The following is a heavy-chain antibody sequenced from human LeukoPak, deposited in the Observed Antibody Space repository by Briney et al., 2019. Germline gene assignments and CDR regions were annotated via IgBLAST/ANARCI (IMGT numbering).Heavy chain of an antibody. V-gene: IGHV3-11*01. J-gene: IGHJ5*02. CDR2: ISSSGSTI. D-gene: IGHD3-22*01. CDR1: GFTFSDYY. CDR3: ARVNNYYDSSGYTWFDP. Sequence: PGGSLRLSCAASGFTFSDYYMSWIRQAPGKGLEWVSYISSSGSTIYYADSVKGRFTISRDNAKNSLYLQMNSLRAEDTAVYYCARVNNYYDSSGYTWFDPWGQGTLVTVSS.